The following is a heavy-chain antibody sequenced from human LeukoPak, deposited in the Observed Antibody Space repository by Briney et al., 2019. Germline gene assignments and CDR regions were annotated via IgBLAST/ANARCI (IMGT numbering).Heavy chain of an antibody. Sequence: GASVKVSCKASGYTFTSYGISWVRQAPGQGLEWMGWISAYNGNTNYAQKLQGRVTMTTDTSTSTAYMELRSLRSEDTAVYYCAREEYSSGWTQYYYYMDVWGKGTTVTISS. J-gene: IGHJ6*03. CDR1: GYTFTSYG. V-gene: IGHV1-18*01. CDR3: AREEYSSGWTQYYYYMDV. D-gene: IGHD6-19*01. CDR2: ISAYNGNT.